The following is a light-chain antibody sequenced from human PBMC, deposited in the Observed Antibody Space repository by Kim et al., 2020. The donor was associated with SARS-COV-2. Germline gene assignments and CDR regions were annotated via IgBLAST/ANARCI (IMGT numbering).Light chain of an antibody. CDR3: MIWHSSAWV. CDR1: RGINVGTYR. CDR2: YNSDSDK. J-gene: IGLJ3*02. V-gene: IGLV5-45*03. Sequence: QPVLTPPSSLSASPGASASLTCTLRRGINVGTYRIYWYQQKPGSPPQYLLRYNSDSDKQQGSGVPSRFSGSKAASANAGILLISGLQSEDEADYYCMIWHSSAWVFGGGTQLTVL.